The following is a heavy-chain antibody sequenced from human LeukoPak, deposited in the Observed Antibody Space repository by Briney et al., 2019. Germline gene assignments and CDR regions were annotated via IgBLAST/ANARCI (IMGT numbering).Heavy chain of an antibody. Sequence: SETLSLTCTVSGGSISSYYWSWVRQPPGKGLEWVGYIYYSGSTNYNPSLKSGVTISVDTSNNQFSLKLSSVTAADTAVYYCQYYYGSGSVYWGQGTLVTVSS. CDR2: IYYSGST. CDR1: GGSISSYY. J-gene: IGHJ4*02. CDR3: QYYYGSGSVY. D-gene: IGHD3-10*01. V-gene: IGHV4-59*08.